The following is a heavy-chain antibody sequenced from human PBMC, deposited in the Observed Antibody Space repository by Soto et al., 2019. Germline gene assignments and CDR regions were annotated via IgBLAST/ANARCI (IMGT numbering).Heavy chain of an antibody. D-gene: IGHD3-3*01. CDR2: IWYDGSNK. J-gene: IGHJ5*02. CDR1: GFTFSSYG. CDR3: AREPTHAEFSLGL. V-gene: IGHV3-33*01. Sequence: PGGSLRLSCAASGFTFSSYGMHWVRQAPGKGLEWVAVIWYDGSNKYYADSVKGRFTISRDNSKNTLYLQMNSLRAEDTAVYYCAREPTHAEFSLGLWGQGTLVTVSS.